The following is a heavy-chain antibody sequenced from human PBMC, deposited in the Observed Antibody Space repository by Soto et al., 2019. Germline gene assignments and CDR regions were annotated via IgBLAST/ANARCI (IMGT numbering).Heavy chain of an antibody. CDR3: ARALGSWGSYYFDL. J-gene: IGHJ4*02. V-gene: IGHV2-5*02. CDR1: GFSLDTWGVG. CDR2: IYWDDDK. D-gene: IGHD3-16*01. Sequence: QITLKESGPTLVRPTQTLTLTCTVSGFSLDTWGVGVGWIRQSPGKAPEWLALIYWDDDKRYSPSLKNRLTITKDTSKNQVVLTVTNMDPVDTVTYYCARALGSWGSYYFDLWGQGTLVTVSS.